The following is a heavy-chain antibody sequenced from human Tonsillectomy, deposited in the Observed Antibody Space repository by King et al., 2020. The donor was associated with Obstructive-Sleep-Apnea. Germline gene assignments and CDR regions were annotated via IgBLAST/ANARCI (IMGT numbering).Heavy chain of an antibody. CDR2: IYYSGST. J-gene: IGHJ4*02. CDR1: GVSISSGDYY. V-gene: IGHV4-30-4*01. Sequence: VQLQESGPGLVKPSQTLSLTCTVSGVSISSGDYYWSWIRQPPGKGLEWIGYIYYSGSTYYNPSLKSRVTISVDTSKHQFSLKLSSVTAADTAVYFCARVGYGDYGGYYFDYWGQGTLVTVSS. CDR3: ARVGYGDYGGYYFDY. D-gene: IGHD4-17*01.